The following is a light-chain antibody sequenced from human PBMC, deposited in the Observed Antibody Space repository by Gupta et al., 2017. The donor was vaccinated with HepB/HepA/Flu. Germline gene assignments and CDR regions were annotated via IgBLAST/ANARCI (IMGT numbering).Light chain of an antibody. Sequence: DIVMTQSPDSLAVSLGERATINCKSSQSVLYSSNNKNYLAWYQQKPGQPPKLLIYWASTRESGVPDRFSGSGSGTDSTLTISGLQAEVVAVYYCQQYYSTPPLTFGGGTKVEIK. J-gene: IGKJ4*01. V-gene: IGKV4-1*01. CDR3: QQYYSTPPLT. CDR2: WAS. CDR1: QSVLYSSNNKNY.